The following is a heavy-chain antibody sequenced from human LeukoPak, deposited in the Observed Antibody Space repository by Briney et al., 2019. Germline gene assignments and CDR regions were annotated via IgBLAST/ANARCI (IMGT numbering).Heavy chain of an antibody. CDR3: ARDRGRRDDY. D-gene: IGHD5-24*01. V-gene: IGHV3-30*03. Sequence: PGGSLRLSCAASGFTFSSDGMHWVRHAPGKGREWVADISYDGSNKYCADSVKGRLTISRDNAKNSLYLQMNSLRAEDTAVYYCARDRGRRDDYWGQGTLVTVSS. J-gene: IGHJ4*02. CDR2: ISYDGSNK. CDR1: GFTFSSDG.